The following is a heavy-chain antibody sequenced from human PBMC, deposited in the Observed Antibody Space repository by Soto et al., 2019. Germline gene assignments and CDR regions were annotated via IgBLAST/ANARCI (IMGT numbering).Heavy chain of an antibody. CDR1: GGSISSGGYY. V-gene: IGHV4-31*03. J-gene: IGHJ4*02. CDR2: IYYSGST. CDR3: ARDNQWLSFDY. D-gene: IGHD6-19*01. Sequence: TLSLTCTVSGGSISSGGYYWSWIRQHPVKGLEWIGYIYYSGSTYYNPSLKSRVTISVDTSKNQFSLKLSSVTAADTAVYYCARDNQWLSFDYWGQGTLVTVCS.